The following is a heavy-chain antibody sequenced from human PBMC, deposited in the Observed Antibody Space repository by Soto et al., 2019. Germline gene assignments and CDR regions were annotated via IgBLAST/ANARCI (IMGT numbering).Heavy chain of an antibody. CDR3: AKDLRGYDYYYYGMDV. CDR1: GFTFSGYG. Sequence: GGSLRLSCAASGFTFSGYGIHWVRQAPGKGLEWVTVISYDGSDRHFADSVKGRCSISRDNSKRTPYLQMNSLRAEDTAVYYCAKDLRGYDYYYYGMDVWGQGTTVTVSS. D-gene: IGHD5-12*01. V-gene: IGHV3-30*18. J-gene: IGHJ6*02. CDR2: ISYDGSDR.